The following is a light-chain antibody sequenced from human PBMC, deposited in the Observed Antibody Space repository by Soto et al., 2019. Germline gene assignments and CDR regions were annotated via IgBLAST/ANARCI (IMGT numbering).Light chain of an antibody. J-gene: IGLJ1*01. Sequence: QTVVTQESSFSVSPGGTVTLTCGLISGSGSTANNPNWYQQTPGQAPRTLIYSTSTRSSGVPDRFSGSILGNKAALTITGAQADDESDYYCALFMGNGISVFGTGTQLTVL. CDR2: STS. CDR1: SGSGSTANN. CDR3: ALFMGNGISV. V-gene: IGLV8-61*01.